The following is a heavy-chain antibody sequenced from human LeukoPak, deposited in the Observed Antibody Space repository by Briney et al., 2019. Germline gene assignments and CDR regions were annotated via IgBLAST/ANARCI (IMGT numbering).Heavy chain of an antibody. CDR3: AKVRGTYSSGYFFDY. CDR1: GFTFDYYA. V-gene: IGHV3-9*01. Sequence: EPGGSLRLSCAASGFTFDYYAMHWVRQAPGKGLEWLSIISWNSGYIGYADSVKGRFTISRDNAKKSLDLQMNSLRAEDTAFYYCAKVRGTYSSGYFFDYWGQGTLVTVSS. J-gene: IGHJ4*02. CDR2: ISWNSGYI. D-gene: IGHD6-19*01.